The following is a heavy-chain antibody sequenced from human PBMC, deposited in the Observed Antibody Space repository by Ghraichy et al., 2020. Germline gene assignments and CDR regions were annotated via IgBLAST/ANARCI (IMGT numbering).Heavy chain of an antibody. V-gene: IGHV3-7*01. CDR2: IKQDGSEK. Sequence: SCAASGFTFSSYWMSWVRQAPGKGLEWVANIKQDGSEKYFVDSVKGRFTISRDNAKNSLYLQMNSLRAEDTAVYYCARDRLRGVVPSRRYYYGMDVWGQGTTVTVSS. CDR3: ARDRLRGVVPSRRYYYGMDV. D-gene: IGHD3-3*01. J-gene: IGHJ6*02. CDR1: GFTFSSYW.